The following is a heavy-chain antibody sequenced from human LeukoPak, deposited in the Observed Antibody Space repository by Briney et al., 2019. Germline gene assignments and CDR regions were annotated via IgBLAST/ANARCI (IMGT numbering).Heavy chain of an antibody. CDR1: GGSISSGDYY. CDR3: VVSAMVIFDY. Sequence: PSETLSLTCTVSGGSISSGDYYWSWIRQPPGKGLEWIGYIYYSGSTYYNPSLKSRVIISKDTSKNQFSLKLSSVTAADTAVYYCVVSAMVIFDYWGQGTLVTVSS. V-gene: IGHV4-30-4*01. D-gene: IGHD5-18*01. J-gene: IGHJ4*02. CDR2: IYYSGST.